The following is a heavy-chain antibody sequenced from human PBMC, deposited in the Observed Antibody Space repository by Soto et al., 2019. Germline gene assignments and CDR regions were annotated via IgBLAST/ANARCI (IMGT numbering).Heavy chain of an antibody. V-gene: IGHV4-59*01. CDR1: GGSISSYY. J-gene: IGHJ4*02. D-gene: IGHD2-15*01. CDR3: AREGLDCSGGSCYEIFDY. Sequence: SETLSLTCTVSGGSISSYYWSWIRQPPGKGLEWIGYIYYSGSTNYNPSLKRRVTISVDTSKNQFSLKLSSVTAADTAVYYCAREGLDCSGGSCYEIFDYWGQGTLVTVSS. CDR2: IYYSGST.